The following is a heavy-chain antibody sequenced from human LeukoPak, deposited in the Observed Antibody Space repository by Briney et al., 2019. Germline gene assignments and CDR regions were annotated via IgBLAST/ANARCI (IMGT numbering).Heavy chain of an antibody. J-gene: IGHJ4*02. D-gene: IGHD1-14*01. CDR1: GYSFTSYW. CDR2: IYPGDSDT. CDR3: ARGVPRKLPPAERGGDY. V-gene: IGHV5-51*01. Sequence: GESLKISCKGSGYSFTSYWIGWVRQMPGKGLEWMGIIYPGDSDTRYSPSFQGQVTISADKSISTAYLQWSSLKASDTAMYYCARGVPRKLPPAERGGDYWGQGTLVTVSS.